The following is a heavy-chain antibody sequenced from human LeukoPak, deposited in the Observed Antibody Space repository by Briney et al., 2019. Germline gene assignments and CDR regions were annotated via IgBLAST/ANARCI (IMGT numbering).Heavy chain of an antibody. CDR2: IYYSGST. J-gene: IGHJ6*03. Sequence: PSETLSLTCTVSGGSISSYYWSWIRQPPGKGLEWIGYIYYSGSTNYNPSLKSRVTISVDTSKNQFSLKLSSVTAADTAVYYCARSDDSSGYYYYYYYYMDVCGKGTTVTVSS. V-gene: IGHV4-59*01. CDR3: ARSDDSSGYYYYYYYYMDV. CDR1: GGSISSYY. D-gene: IGHD3-22*01.